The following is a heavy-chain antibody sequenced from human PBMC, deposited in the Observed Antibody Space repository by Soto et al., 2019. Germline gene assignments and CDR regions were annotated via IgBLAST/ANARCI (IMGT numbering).Heavy chain of an antibody. CDR1: GGSISSYY. CDR2: IYTSGST. Sequence: PLETLSLTCTVSGGSISSYYWSWIRQPAGKGLEWIGRIYTSGSTNYNPSLKSRVTMSVDTSKNQFSLKLSSVTAADTAVYYCARDSLYCGGDCHDYWGQGTLVTVSS. D-gene: IGHD2-21*02. J-gene: IGHJ4*02. CDR3: ARDSLYCGGDCHDY. V-gene: IGHV4-4*07.